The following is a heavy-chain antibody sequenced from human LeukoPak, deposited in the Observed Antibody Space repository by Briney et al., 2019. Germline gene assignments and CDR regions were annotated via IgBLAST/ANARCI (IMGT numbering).Heavy chain of an antibody. D-gene: IGHD4-17*01. Sequence: PGGSLRLSCAASGFTFSSYAMSWVRQAPGKGLEWVSTISDSGSSTYYTDSVKGRFTFSRDNSKNTLYLQMNSLRAENTAVYYCARATVTRWFDPWGQGTLVTVSS. CDR3: ARATVTRWFDP. J-gene: IGHJ5*02. V-gene: IGHV3-23*01. CDR2: ISDSGSST. CDR1: GFTFSSYA.